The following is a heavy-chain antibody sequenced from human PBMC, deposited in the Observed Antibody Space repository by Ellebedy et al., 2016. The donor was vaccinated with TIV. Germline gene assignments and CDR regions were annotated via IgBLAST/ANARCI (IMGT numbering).Heavy chain of an antibody. V-gene: IGHV4-4*07. CDR1: GVSITSHF. D-gene: IGHD3-22*01. J-gene: IGHJ3*01. Sequence: PGGSLRLSCTVSGVSITSHFWTWIRQPAGQGLEWIGRLYPTGTTTHNPSFKSRITVSRDTSKDQFSLKLNSVTAADTAVYFCARHGPQWFDAFDLWGPGTLVTVSS. CDR3: ARHGPQWFDAFDL. CDR2: LYPTGTT.